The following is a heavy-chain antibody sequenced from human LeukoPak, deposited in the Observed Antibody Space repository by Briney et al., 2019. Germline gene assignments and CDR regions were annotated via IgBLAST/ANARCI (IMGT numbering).Heavy chain of an antibody. CDR2: INHSGST. CDR3: ASLGGSGSYYRLFDY. Sequence: SETLSLTCTVSGGSISSSSYYWGWIRQPTGKGLEWIGEINHSGSTNYNPSLKSRVTISVDTSKNQFSLKLSSVTAADTAVYYCASLGGSGSYYRLFDYWGQGTLVTVSS. CDR1: GGSISSSSYY. J-gene: IGHJ4*02. D-gene: IGHD3-10*01. V-gene: IGHV4-39*07.